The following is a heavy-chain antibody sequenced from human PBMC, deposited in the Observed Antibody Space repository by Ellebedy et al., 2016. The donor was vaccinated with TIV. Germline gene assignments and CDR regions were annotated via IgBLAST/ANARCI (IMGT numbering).Heavy chain of an antibody. D-gene: IGHD4-17*01. CDR2: ISSSGSTI. CDR3: ARARYGDYASFDY. Sequence: PGGSLRLSCAASGFTFSSYEMNWVRQAPGKGLEWVSYISSSGSTIYYADSVKGRFTISRDNAKNSLYLQMNSLRAEDTAVYYCARARYGDYASFDYWGQGTLVTVSS. CDR1: GFTFSSYE. V-gene: IGHV3-48*03. J-gene: IGHJ4*02.